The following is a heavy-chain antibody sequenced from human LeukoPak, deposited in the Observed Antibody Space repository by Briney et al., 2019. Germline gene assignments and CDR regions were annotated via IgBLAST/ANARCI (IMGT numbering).Heavy chain of an antibody. CDR1: GFTFSSYW. CDR2: INNDGSGT. V-gene: IGHV3-74*01. CDR3: VRGGESTWS. Sequence: GGSLRLSCAASGFTFSSYWMHCVRQAPGKGPVWVSRINNDGSGTTYADSVKGRFTISRDDAKNTLYLQMNSLRAEDTAVYYCVRGGESTWSWGQGTLVTVSS. D-gene: IGHD2-15*01. J-gene: IGHJ5*02.